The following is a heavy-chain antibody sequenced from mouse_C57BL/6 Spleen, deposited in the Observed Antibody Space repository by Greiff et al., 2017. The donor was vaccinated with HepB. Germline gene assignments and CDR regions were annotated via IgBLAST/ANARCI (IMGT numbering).Heavy chain of an antibody. Sequence: VQLQQPGAELVRPGSSVKLSCKASGYTFTSYWMHWVKQRPRQGLEWIGNIDPSDSETHYNQKFKDKATLTVDKSSSTAYMQLSSLTSEDSAVYYCVVRDGNYEYWGQGTTLTVSS. J-gene: IGHJ2*01. CDR3: VVRDGNYEY. CDR1: GYTFTSYW. D-gene: IGHD2-1*01. CDR2: IDPSDSET. V-gene: IGHV1-52*01.